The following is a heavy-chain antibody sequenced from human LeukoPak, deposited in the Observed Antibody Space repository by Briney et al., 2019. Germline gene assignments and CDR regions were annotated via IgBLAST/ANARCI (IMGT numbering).Heavy chain of an antibody. CDR3: ARETSADKEDY. CDR1: SFTFSEYW. D-gene: IGHD3-3*01. Sequence: GGSLRLAYAPASFTFSEYWIRSVRQAPGKGREWVDNIRNDGSEKHYVDSVKVRFTISRDNAKKSLSMEINRLRDEDTALYYCARETSADKEDYWGQGTLVTVSS. CDR2: IRNDGSEK. J-gene: IGHJ4*02. V-gene: IGHV3-7*01.